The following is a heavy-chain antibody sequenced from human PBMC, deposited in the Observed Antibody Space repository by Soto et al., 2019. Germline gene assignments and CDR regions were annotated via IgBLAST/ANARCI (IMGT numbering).Heavy chain of an antibody. V-gene: IGHV4-30-2*01. CDR3: ARETYGVYVGYFDP. D-gene: IGHD4-17*01. CDR2: TYHSGTP. CDR1: GDTISTGGNT. Sequence: QLQLQESGSRLVKSSETLSLTCDVSGDTISTGGNTLAWIRQPPGKALEWSGHTYHSGTPYYNPSLQSRVIISVDRAKNQFSREVRSVTAADTAVYYCARETYGVYVGYFDPCGQGILVTVSS. J-gene: IGHJ5*02.